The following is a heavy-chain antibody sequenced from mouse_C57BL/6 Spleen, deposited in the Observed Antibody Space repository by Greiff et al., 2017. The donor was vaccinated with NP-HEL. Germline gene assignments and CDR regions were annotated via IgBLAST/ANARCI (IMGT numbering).Heavy chain of an antibody. CDR3: AKETLAWFAY. J-gene: IGHJ3*01. Sequence: EVKVVESGGGLVKPGGSLKLSCAASGFTFSTYAMSWVRQTPEKRLEWVATISDGGSYTYYPDNVKGRFTISRDNAKNNLYLQMSRPKSEDTAMYYCAKETLAWFAYWGQGTLVTVSA. D-gene: IGHD6-1*01. CDR1: GFTFSTYA. CDR2: ISDGGSYT. V-gene: IGHV5-4*01.